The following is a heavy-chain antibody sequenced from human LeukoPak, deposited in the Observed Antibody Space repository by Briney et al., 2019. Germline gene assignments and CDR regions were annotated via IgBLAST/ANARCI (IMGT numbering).Heavy chain of an antibody. CDR1: GFTFSSYA. J-gene: IGHJ4*02. CDR2: IRGSGGSA. CDR3: AKYYYDSSGYPCPVDY. D-gene: IGHD3-22*01. Sequence: PGGSLRLSCAAYGFTFSSYAMSWVRQAPGLGLEWVSAIRGSGGSAYCADSVKGRFTISRDNSKSALYMQMNSLRTEDTAVYYCAKYYYDSSGYPCPVDYWGQGTLVTVSS. V-gene: IGHV3-23*01.